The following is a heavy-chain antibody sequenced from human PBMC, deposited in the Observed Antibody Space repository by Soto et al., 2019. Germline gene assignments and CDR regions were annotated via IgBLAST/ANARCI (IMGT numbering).Heavy chain of an antibody. V-gene: IGHV3-30*03. CDR2: ISYDGSNK. Sequence: QVQLVESGGSMVQPGRSLRLSSAASGFTFSSYGMHWVRQAPGKGLEWVAVISYDGSNKYYADSVKGRFTISRDNSKNTLFLQMNSLRAEDTAVYYCARAGIDYWGQGTLVTVSS. CDR3: ARAGIDY. D-gene: IGHD1-26*01. CDR1: GFTFSSYG. J-gene: IGHJ4*02.